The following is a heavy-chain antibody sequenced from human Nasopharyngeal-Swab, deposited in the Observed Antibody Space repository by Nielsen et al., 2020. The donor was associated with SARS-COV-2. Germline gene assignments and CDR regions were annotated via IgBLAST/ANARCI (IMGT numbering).Heavy chain of an antibody. CDR1: GFTFGDFA. CDR2: ISRTSHGGTP. Sequence: GGSLRLSCTTSGFTFGDFAVTWVRQAPGRGLEWLGFISRTSHGGTPEYAPSVKGRFIISRDDSKNPAYLHMNSLKTDDTATYYCTPSPDYWGPGSLVTVSS. CDR3: TPSPDY. V-gene: IGHV3-49*04. J-gene: IGHJ4*02.